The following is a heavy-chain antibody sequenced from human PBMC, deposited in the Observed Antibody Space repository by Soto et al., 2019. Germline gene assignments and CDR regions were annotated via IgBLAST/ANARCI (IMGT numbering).Heavy chain of an antibody. D-gene: IGHD3-22*01. J-gene: IGHJ5*02. CDR2: IYWNDDK. Sequence: SGPTLVTPTQPLTLTGPFSGFSLSTSGVGVGWIRQPPGKALEWLALIYWNDDKRYSPSLKSRLTITKDTSKNQVVLTMTNMDPVDTATYYCAHRLPYDSSGYFNWFDPWGQGTLVTVSS. V-gene: IGHV2-5*01. CDR1: GFSLSTSGVG. CDR3: AHRLPYDSSGYFNWFDP.